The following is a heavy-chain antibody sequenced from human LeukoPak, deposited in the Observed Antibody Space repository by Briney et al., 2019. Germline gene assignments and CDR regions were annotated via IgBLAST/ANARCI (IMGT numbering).Heavy chain of an antibody. J-gene: IGHJ5*02. D-gene: IGHD6-13*01. CDR1: GFTFSSYS. CDR3: ARDRRYSSSLNWFDP. V-gene: IGHV3-48*01. CDR2: ISSSSSTI. Sequence: GGSLRLSWAASGFTFSSYSINWVRQAPGKGLEWVSYISSSSSTIYYADSVKGRFTISRDNAKNSLYLQMSSLRAEDTAVYYCARDRRYSSSLNWFDPWGQGTPVTVSS.